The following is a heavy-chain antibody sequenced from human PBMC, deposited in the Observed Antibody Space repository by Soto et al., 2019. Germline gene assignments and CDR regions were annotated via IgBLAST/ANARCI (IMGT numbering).Heavy chain of an antibody. CDR2: ISSTGGST. D-gene: IGHD2-2*01. Sequence: GGSLRLSCSASGFTFTNYAIHWIRQAPGKGLEYVSAISSTGGSTYYADSVKGRFTISRDNSKNAVYLQMSSLRSEDSAAYYCVARYCSSTTCYQVDYWGQGTLVTVSS. CDR1: GFTFTNYA. J-gene: IGHJ4*02. CDR3: VARYCSSTTCYQVDY. V-gene: IGHV3-64D*06.